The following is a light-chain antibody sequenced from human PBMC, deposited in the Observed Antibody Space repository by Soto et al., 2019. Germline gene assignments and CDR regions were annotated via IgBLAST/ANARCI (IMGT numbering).Light chain of an antibody. J-gene: IGKJ5*01. CDR1: QNIRNL. CDR2: DAS. CDR3: QQYNTYAT. V-gene: IGKV1-5*01. Sequence: DIQLTQSPCTLSSAVGDSVTITGRASQNIRNLLAWYQKKPGKAPKPLIYDASTLKTGVPSRFSGSGSGSEFNFTITGLQPDDFATYFCQQYNTYATFGQGTRLEI.